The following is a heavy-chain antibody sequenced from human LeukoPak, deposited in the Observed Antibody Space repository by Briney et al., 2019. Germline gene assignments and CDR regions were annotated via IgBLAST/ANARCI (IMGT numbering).Heavy chain of an antibody. CDR1: VDSISSNY. J-gene: IGHJ4*02. CDR3: ARDRLGDYDHSGYYDK. Sequence: SETLSLTCSVSVDSISSNYWSWIRQPPGKGLEWIGYFYYSGSSKSNSSLKSRVTIFPDTSKNQFSLRLSSLSAADTAVYYCARDRLGDYDHSGYYDKWGQGTLVTVSS. V-gene: IGHV4-4*08. CDR2: FYYSGSS. D-gene: IGHD3-22*01.